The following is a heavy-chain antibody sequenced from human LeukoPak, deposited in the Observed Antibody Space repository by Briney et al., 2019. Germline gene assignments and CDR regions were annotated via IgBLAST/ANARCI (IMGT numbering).Heavy chain of an antibody. CDR1: GFTFSSYG. CDR3: ASLGDGYNYTGY. CDR2: IWYDGSSK. J-gene: IGHJ4*02. D-gene: IGHD5-24*01. V-gene: IGHV3-33*01. Sequence: GRSLRLSCAASGFTFSSYGMHWVRQAPGKGLEWVAVIWYDGSSKYYADSVKGRFTISRDNSKNTLYLQTNSLRAEDTAVYYCASLGDGYNYTGYWGQGTLVTVSS.